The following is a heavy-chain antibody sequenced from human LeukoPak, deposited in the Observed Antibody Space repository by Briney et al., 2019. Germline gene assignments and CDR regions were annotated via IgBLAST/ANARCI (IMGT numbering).Heavy chain of an antibody. CDR3: ARAVRVTIFGVVIIRYFDY. CDR2: MNPNSGNT. D-gene: IGHD3-3*01. V-gene: IGHV1-8*02. Sequence: ASVKVSCKASGGTFSSYDINWVRQATGQGLEWMGWMNPNSGNTGYAQKFQGRVTMTRNTSISTAYMELSSLRSEDTAVYYCARAVRVTIFGVVIIRYFDYWGQGTLVTVSS. J-gene: IGHJ4*02. CDR1: GGTFSSYD.